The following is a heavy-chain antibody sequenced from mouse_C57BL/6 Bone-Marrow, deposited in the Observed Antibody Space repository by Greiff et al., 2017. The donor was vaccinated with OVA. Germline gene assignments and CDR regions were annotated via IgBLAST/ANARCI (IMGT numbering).Heavy chain of an antibody. Sequence: QVQLKESGPGLVQPSQSLSITCTVSGFSLTSYGVHWVRQSPGQGLEWLGVIWSGGSTDYNAAFISRLSISKDNSKSQVFFKMNSRQADDTAIYYCARKGWLLPYWYFDVWGTGTTVTVSS. J-gene: IGHJ1*03. V-gene: IGHV2-2*01. CDR2: IWSGGST. CDR3: ARKGWLLPYWYFDV. D-gene: IGHD2-3*01. CDR1: GFSLTSYG.